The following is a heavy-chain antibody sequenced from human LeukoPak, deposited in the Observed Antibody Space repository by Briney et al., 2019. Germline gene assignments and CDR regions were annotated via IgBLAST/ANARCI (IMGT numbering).Heavy chain of an antibody. CDR1: GYTFTSYY. CDR3: ARAGEMATIGFWPVDY. J-gene: IGHJ4*02. V-gene: IGHV1-8*03. D-gene: IGHD5-24*01. CDR2: MNPNSGDT. Sequence: ASVKVSCKASGYTFTSYYMHWVRQAPGQGLEWMGWMNPNSGDTGYAQKFQGRVTITRNTSISTAYMELSSLRSEDTAVYYCARAGEMATIGFWPVDYWGQGTLVTVSS.